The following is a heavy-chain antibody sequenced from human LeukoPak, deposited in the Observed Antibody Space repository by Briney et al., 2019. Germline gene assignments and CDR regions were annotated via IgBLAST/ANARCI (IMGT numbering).Heavy chain of an antibody. CDR1: GFTFRTYW. CDR2: ISSSSSTI. V-gene: IGHV3-48*01. CDR3: ARGAYYYED. D-gene: IGHD3-22*01. Sequence: PGGSLRLSCAASGFTFRTYWMHWVRQAPGKGLEWVSYISSSSSTIYYADSVKGRFTISRDNAKNSLYLQMNSLRAEDTAVYYCARGAYYYEDWGQGTLVTVSS. J-gene: IGHJ4*02.